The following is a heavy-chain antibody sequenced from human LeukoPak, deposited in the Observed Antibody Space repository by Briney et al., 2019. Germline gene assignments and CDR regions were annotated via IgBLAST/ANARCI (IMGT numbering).Heavy chain of an antibody. CDR1: GYTFTSYG. V-gene: IGHV5-10-1*01. CDR2: IDPSDSYT. J-gene: IGHJ6*02. CDR3: ARHQRYGSGRKYGMDV. D-gene: IGHD3-10*01. Sequence: KVSCKASGYTFTSYGISWVRQMPGKGLEWMGRIDPSDSYTNYSPSFQGHVTISADKSISTAYLQWSSLKASDTAMYYCARHQRYGSGRKYGMDVWGQGTTVTVSS.